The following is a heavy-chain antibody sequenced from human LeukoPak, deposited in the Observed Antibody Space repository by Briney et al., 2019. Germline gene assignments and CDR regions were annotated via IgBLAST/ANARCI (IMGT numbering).Heavy chain of an antibody. CDR3: ARRNYGGAIDY. CDR1: GDSITSSSYY. V-gene: IGHV4-39*01. D-gene: IGHD4-17*01. CDR2: FYYSGST. J-gene: IGHJ4*02. Sequence: PSQTLSLTCTVSGDSITSSSYYWAWSRQPPGKGLELIGSFYYSGSTYYSPSLKSRVTISVDTSKNQFSLKLSSVTAADTAVYYCARRNYGGAIDYWGQGSLVTVSS.